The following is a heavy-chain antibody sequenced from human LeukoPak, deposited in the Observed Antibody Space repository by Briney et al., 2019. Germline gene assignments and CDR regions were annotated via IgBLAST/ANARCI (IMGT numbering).Heavy chain of an antibody. CDR2: IYPGDSDT. Sequence: RGESLKISCKGSGYSFTSYWIGWVRQMPGKGLEWMGIIYPGDSDTRYSPSFQGQVTISADKSISTAYLQWSSLKASDTAMYYCARKYYYGSGSYYTYFDYWGQGTLVTVSS. CDR3: ARKYYYGSGSYYTYFDY. V-gene: IGHV5-51*01. D-gene: IGHD3-10*01. CDR1: GYSFTSYW. J-gene: IGHJ4*02.